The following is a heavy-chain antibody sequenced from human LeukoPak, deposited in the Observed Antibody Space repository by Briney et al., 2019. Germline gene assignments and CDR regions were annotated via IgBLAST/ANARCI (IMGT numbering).Heavy chain of an antibody. CDR3: ASLYCSGGSCRSFDY. V-gene: IGHV3-11*04. Sequence: GGSLRLSCAASGFTFSDYYMSWIRQAPGKGLEWVSYISSSGSTIYYADSVKGRFTISRDNAKNSLYLQMNSLRAEDTAVYYCASLYCSGGSCRSFDYWGQGTLVTVSS. CDR1: GFTFSDYY. D-gene: IGHD2-15*01. CDR2: ISSSGSTI. J-gene: IGHJ4*02.